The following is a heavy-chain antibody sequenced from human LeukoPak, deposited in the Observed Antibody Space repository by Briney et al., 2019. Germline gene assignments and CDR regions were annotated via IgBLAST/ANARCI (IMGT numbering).Heavy chain of an antibody. J-gene: IGHJ6*02. Sequence: GASVKVSCKASGYTFTGYFMHWVRQAPGQGLEWMGIINCDGGSTSYAQKFQGRVTMTRDTSTSTVYMELNSLKSEDTALYYCARVSNDFIGMDVWGQGTTVTVSS. CDR1: GYTFTGYF. CDR2: INCDGGST. CDR3: ARVSNDFIGMDV. D-gene: IGHD1-1*01. V-gene: IGHV1-46*01.